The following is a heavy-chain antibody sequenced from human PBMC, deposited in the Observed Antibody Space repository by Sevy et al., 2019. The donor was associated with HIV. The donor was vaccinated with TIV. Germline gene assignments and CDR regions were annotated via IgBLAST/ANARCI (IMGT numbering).Heavy chain of an antibody. CDR1: GFTFSDYY. CDR2: ISSGGSTI. D-gene: IGHD3-16*01. CDR3: ARIRGSPFHYGMDV. J-gene: IGHJ6*02. V-gene: IGHV3-11*04. Sequence: GGSLRLSCAASGFTFSDYYMSWIRQAPGKGLEWVSYISSGGSTIYYADSLKGRFTISRDNAKNSLYLQMNSLRAEETAVYYCARIRGSPFHYGMDVWGQGTTVTVSS.